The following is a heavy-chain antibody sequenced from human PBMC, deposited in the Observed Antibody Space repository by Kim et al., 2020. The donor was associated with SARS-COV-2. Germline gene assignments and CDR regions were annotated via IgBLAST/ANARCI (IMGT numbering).Heavy chain of an antibody. CDR3: ARTQWGHQLPLTYFDY. J-gene: IGHJ4*02. V-gene: IGHV4-39*01. CDR2: ISYSGST. D-gene: IGHD2-2*01. Sequence: SETLSLTCTGSGGPISSSHYYLGRMRQPPGKELEWIGSISYSGSTYYNPSLKSRVTMSVDTSKNQFSLKLSSVTAADTAVYYCARTQWGHQLPLTYFDYWGQGTLVTVSS. CDR1: GGPISSSHYY.